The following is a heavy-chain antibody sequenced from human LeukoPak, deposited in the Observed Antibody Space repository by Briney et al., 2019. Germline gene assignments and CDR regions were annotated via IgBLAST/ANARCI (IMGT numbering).Heavy chain of an antibody. CDR1: GITFSTIG. CDR3: ANVVGGY. V-gene: IGHV3-23*01. J-gene: IGHJ4*02. D-gene: IGHD2-21*01. CDR2: ISKSGGST. Sequence: PGGSLRLSCAVSGITFSTIGVSWVRLAPGKGLEWVSIISKSGGSTFYAGSVKGRFTISRDNSKDTLYLQMNSLRAEDTAVYYCANVVGGYWGQGTLVTVSS.